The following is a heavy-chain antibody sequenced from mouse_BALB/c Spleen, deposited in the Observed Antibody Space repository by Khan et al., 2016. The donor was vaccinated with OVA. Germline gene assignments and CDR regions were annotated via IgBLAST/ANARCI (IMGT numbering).Heavy chain of an antibody. Sequence: EVELVESGGGLVQPGGSLKLSCAASGFTFSSYGMSWVRQTPDKRLELVATINSNGGSTYYPDSVKGRFTISRDNAKNTLYLQMSSLKSEDTAMYYCARRARTMNWGQGTTLTVSS. J-gene: IGHJ2*01. CDR1: GFTFSSYG. V-gene: IGHV5-6-3*01. CDR3: ARRARTMN. CDR2: INSNGGST. D-gene: IGHD3-3*01.